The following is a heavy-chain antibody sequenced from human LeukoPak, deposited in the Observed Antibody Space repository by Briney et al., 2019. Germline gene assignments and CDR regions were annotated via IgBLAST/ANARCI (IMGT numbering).Heavy chain of an antibody. D-gene: IGHD6-19*01. CDR3: ARIGIAVAGTGHRSNIDY. CDR1: GGTFSSYA. V-gene: IGHV1-69*04. J-gene: IGHJ4*02. Sequence: SVKVSCKASGGTFSSYAISWVRQAPGQGLEWMGRIIPILGIANYAQKFQGRVTITADKSTSTAYMELSSLRSEDTAVYYCARIGIAVAGTGHRSNIDYWGQGTLVTVSS. CDR2: IIPILGIA.